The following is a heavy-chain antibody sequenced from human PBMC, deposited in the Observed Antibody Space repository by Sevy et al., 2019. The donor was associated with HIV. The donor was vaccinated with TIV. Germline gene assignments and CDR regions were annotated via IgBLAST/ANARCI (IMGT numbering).Heavy chain of an antibody. CDR3: AKDTSGWYDALDQ. V-gene: IGHV3-23*01. CDR2: ISPNGATS. CDR1: GFTFGYFA. J-gene: IGHJ4*02. Sequence: GGSLRLSCEVSGFTFGYFAMSWVRQAPGKGLEWVSGISPNGATSHYAASVRGRFTISRDNSKNRMYLQMSSLRAVDTAQYYCAKDTSGWYDALDQWGQGTLVTVSS. D-gene: IGHD6-19*01.